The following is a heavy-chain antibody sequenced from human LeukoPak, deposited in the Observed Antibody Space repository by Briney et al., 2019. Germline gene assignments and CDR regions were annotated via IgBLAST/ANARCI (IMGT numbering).Heavy chain of an antibody. CDR2: MNPNSGNT. V-gene: IGHV1-8*03. CDR1: GYTFTIYD. D-gene: IGHD1-26*01. Sequence: ASVKVSFKASGYTFTIYDINWVRQATGQGLEWMGWMNPNSGNTGYSHKFQGRVTITSNTAISTAYMELSSLRFEDTAVYYCARAHVVGATTQFGYWGQGTLVTVSS. CDR3: ARAHVVGATTQFGY. J-gene: IGHJ4*02.